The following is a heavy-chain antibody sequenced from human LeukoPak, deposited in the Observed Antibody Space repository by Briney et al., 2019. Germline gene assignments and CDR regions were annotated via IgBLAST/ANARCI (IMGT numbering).Heavy chain of an antibody. Sequence: GESLKVSCKGSGYSFTSYWIGWVRQVPGKGLEWMGIFYPGDSDTRYSQSFQGQVTISADTSISTAYMQWSSLKASDTAMYYCARSEGGMAENFDYWGQGTLVTVSS. J-gene: IGHJ4*02. D-gene: IGHD6-13*01. CDR2: FYPGDSDT. V-gene: IGHV5-51*01. CDR1: GYSFTSYW. CDR3: ARSEGGMAENFDY.